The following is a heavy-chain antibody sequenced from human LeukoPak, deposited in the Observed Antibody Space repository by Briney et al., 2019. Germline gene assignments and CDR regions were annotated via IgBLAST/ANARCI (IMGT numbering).Heavy chain of an antibody. D-gene: IGHD4-23*01. V-gene: IGHV3-53*01. Sequence: TGGSLRLSCAASGFTVSSNYMSWVRQAPGKGLEWVSVTYSNGRTYYADSEKGRFTISRDNAKNSLYLQMNSLRAEDTAVYYCARDYGGSSPFDYWGQGTLVTVSS. CDR3: ARDYGGSSPFDY. J-gene: IGHJ4*02. CDR1: GFTVSSNY. CDR2: TYSNGRT.